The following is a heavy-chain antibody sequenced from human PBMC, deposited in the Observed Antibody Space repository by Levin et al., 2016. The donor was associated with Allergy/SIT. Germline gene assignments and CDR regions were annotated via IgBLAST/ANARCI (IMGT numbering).Heavy chain of an antibody. CDR2: IDPSGPYI. Sequence: GESLKISCKGSGYTFTTYWISWVRQMPGKGLEWMGRIDPSGPYITYSPSFEGHVTFSTDESITTASLQWSSLKASDTAVYYCARSRGYNWNELDYWGQGTLVTVSS. J-gene: IGHJ4*02. D-gene: IGHD1-20*01. V-gene: IGHV5-10-1*01. CDR3: ARSRGYNWNELDY. CDR1: GYTFTTYW.